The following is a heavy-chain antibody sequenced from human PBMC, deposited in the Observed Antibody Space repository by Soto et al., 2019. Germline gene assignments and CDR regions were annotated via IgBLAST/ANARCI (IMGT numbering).Heavy chain of an antibody. V-gene: IGHV3-64*01. CDR1: GFTFSSYG. CDR2: ISSNGGST. D-gene: IGHD2-15*01. CDR3: ATDSCSGGSCLSYYFDY. J-gene: IGHJ4*02. Sequence: GGSLRLSCAASGFTFSSYGMHWVRQAPGKGLEYVSAISSNGGSTYYANSVKGRSAISRDNSKNTLYLQMGSLRAEDMAVYYCATDSCSGGSCLSYYFDYWGQGALVTVSS.